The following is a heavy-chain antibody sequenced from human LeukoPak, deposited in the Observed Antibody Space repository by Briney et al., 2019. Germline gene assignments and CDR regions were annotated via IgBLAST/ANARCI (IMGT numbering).Heavy chain of an antibody. D-gene: IGHD1-26*01. CDR3: TRDPILGAPDYFDY. V-gene: IGHV3-23*01. J-gene: IGHJ4*02. CDR1: GFTFSNYG. Sequence: GGSLRLSCAASGFTFSNYGMNWVRQAPGKGLEWVSALSSSGGSTYYADSVKGRFTISRDNSKNTMYLQMNNLREEDTAVYYCTRDPILGAPDYFDYWGQGTLVTVSS. CDR2: LSSSGGST.